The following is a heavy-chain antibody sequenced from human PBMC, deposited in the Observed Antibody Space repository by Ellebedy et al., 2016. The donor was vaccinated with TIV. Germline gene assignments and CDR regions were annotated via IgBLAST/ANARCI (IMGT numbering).Heavy chain of an antibody. V-gene: IGHV1-2*04. CDR1: GYTFTGYY. CDR3: ARLKLSDTAMVAFDY. D-gene: IGHD5-18*01. CDR2: INPNSGGT. Sequence: AASVKVSCKASGYTFTGYYMHWVRQAPGQGLAWMGWINPNSGGTNYAQKFQGWVTMTRDTSISTAYMELSRLRSDDTAVYYCARLKLSDTAMVAFDYWGQGTLVTVSS. J-gene: IGHJ4*02.